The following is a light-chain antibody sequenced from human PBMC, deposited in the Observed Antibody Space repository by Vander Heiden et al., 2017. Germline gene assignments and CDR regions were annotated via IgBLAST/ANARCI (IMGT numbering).Light chain of an antibody. Sequence: QPVLTQPPSVSGAPAQRVTISCTGSSPNIGTNSDVHWYQQVAGQAPGLLVYGDRDRPSGVPDRFSGSRSGTSASLVITGLQAGDEAYYYCQSYDTRVSDAKVFGGGTKLTVL. CDR2: GDR. J-gene: IGLJ3*02. CDR3: QSYDTRVSDAKV. CDR1: SPNIGTNSD. V-gene: IGLV1-40*01.